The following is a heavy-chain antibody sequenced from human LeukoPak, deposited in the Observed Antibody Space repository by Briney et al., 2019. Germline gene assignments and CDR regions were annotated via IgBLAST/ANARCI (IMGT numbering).Heavy chain of an antibody. J-gene: IGHJ3*02. CDR3: ARDLVTVTKGFDI. CDR1: GDSFSSHY. V-gene: IGHV4-59*11. CDR2: ISYIGTT. Sequence: PSETLSLTCAVSGDSFSSHYWTWIRQAPGRGLEWIGYISYIGTTNYSPSLKSRVAISIDTSKNQFSLKLTSVTTADTAVYYRARDLVTVTKGFDIWGLGTMVSVSS. D-gene: IGHD4-17*01.